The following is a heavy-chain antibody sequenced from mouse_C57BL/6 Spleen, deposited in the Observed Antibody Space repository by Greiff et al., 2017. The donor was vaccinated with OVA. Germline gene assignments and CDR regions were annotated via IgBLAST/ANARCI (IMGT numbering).Heavy chain of an antibody. CDR1: GYTFTSYW. D-gene: IGHD2-4*01. Sequence: QVQLQQPGAELVMPGASVKLSCKASGYTFTSYWMHWVKQRPGQGLEWIGEIDPSDSYTNYNQKFKGKSTLTVDKSSSTAYMQLSSLTSDDSAVYYCAIYDYDRFAYWGQGTLVTVSA. CDR3: AIYDYDRFAY. V-gene: IGHV1-69*01. J-gene: IGHJ3*01. CDR2: IDPSDSYT.